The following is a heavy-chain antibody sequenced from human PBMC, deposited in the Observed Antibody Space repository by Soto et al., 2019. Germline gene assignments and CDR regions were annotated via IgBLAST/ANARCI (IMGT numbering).Heavy chain of an antibody. D-gene: IGHD3-22*01. CDR1: GFTFSSYA. V-gene: IGHV3-30-3*01. CDR2: ISYDGSNK. Sequence: QVQLVESGGGVVQPGRSLRLSCAASGFTFSSYAMHWVRQAPGKGLEWVAVISYDGSNKYYADSVKGRFTISRDNSKNTLYLQMNSLRAEDTAVYYCARGHSNYYDSSGPGHSFDYWGQGTLVTVSS. J-gene: IGHJ4*02. CDR3: ARGHSNYYDSSGPGHSFDY.